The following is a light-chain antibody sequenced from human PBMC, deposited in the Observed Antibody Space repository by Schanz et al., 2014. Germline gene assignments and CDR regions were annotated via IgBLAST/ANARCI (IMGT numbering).Light chain of an antibody. V-gene: IGLV2-11*01. CDR1: SSDFGNYNS. CDR3: CSYAGSYTLGV. CDR2: DVT. J-gene: IGLJ3*02. Sequence: QSVLTQPPSASGSPGQSVTISCTGTSSDFGNYNSVSWYQQHPGKAPKLIICDVTKRPSGVPDRFSGSKSGNTASLTISGLQAEDEADYYCCSYAGSYTLGVFGGGTKLTVL.